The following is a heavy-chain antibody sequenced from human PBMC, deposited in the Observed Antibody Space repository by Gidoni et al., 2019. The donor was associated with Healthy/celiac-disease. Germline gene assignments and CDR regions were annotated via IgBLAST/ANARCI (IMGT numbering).Heavy chain of an antibody. CDR2: IFSNDEK. Sequence: QVTLKESGPVLVKPTETLTLTCTVSGFSPSNARMGVSWIRQPPGKLEWLAHIFSNDEKSYSTSLKSRLTISKDTSKSQVVLTMTNMDPVDTATYYCARMVVPAAIIYYYYYGMDVWGQGTTVTVSS. CDR1: GFSPSNARMG. D-gene: IGHD2-2*01. V-gene: IGHV2-26*01. J-gene: IGHJ6*02. CDR3: ARMVVPAAIIYYYYYGMDV.